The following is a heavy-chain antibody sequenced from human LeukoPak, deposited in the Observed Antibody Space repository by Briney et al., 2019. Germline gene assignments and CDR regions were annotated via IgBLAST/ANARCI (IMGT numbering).Heavy chain of an antibody. Sequence: TSETLSLTCTVSGGSISSYYWSWIRQPPGKGLEWIGYIYYSGSTSYKPSLKSRVTMSVDTSKNQFSLKLSSVTAADTAVYYCARGGYYGSGNDFRFDPWGQGTLVTVSS. CDR1: GGSISSYY. J-gene: IGHJ5*02. CDR2: IYYSGST. D-gene: IGHD3-10*01. CDR3: ARGGYYGSGNDFRFDP. V-gene: IGHV4-59*01.